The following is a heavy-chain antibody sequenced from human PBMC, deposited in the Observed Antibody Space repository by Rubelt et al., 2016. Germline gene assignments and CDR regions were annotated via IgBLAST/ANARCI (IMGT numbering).Heavy chain of an antibody. Sequence: VSVIYSGGSTHYADSVKGRFTISRDNSKNTLYLQMNSLRAEDTAVYYCARVVLEQSYYFDYWGQGTLVTVSS. CDR3: ARVVLEQSYYFDY. V-gene: IGHV3-66*02. CDR2: IYSGGST. D-gene: IGHD1/OR15-1a*01. J-gene: IGHJ4*02.